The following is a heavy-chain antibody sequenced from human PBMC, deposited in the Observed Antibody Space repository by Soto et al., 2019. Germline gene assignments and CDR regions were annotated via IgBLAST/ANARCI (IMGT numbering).Heavy chain of an antibody. Sequence: EEQLVESGGGLVQPGGSLRLSCAASGFTFSNYWMSWVRQAPGKGLEWVANIKEDGSEKYYVDSVKGRFTISRDNAKNSLFLQMSSLRSEDTAVYYLARDDWGPSHFWGPGTLVTVSS. CDR2: IKEDGSEK. J-gene: IGHJ4*02. D-gene: IGHD2-21*01. V-gene: IGHV3-7*04. CDR3: ARDDWGPSHF. CDR1: GFTFSNYW.